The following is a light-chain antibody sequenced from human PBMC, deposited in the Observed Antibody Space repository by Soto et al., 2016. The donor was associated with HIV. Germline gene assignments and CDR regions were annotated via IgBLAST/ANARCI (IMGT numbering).Light chain of an antibody. J-gene: IGKJ4*02. V-gene: IGKV1-5*03. CDR2: KAS. CDR3: QHYNNFPGT. CDR1: QTISSW. Sequence: DIQMTQSPSTLSASIGDRVTITCRASQTISSWLAWYQQKPGKGPKLLIYKASNLESGVPSRFSGSGSGTEFTLTISSLQPDDFATYFCQHYNNFPGTFGLGTKVEIK.